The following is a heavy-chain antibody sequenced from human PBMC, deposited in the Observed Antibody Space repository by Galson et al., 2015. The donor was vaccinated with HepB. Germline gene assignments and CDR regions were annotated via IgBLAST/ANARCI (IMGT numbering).Heavy chain of an antibody. D-gene: IGHD1-14*01. CDR3: ARDGSGTYYFDY. CDR2: VVYDGSDK. V-gene: IGHV3-30*03. CDR1: GFTFSYYS. Sequence: SLRLSCAASGFTFSYYSMHWVRLAPGKGLEWVAAVVYDGSDKYYADSVKGQFTISSDNSKNTLYLQMNSLRGEDTAVYYCARDGSGTYYFDYWGLGTLVTVSS. J-gene: IGHJ4*02.